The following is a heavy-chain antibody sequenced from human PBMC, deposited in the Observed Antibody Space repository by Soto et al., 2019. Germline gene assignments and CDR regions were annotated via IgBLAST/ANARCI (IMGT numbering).Heavy chain of an antibody. CDR1: GFTFSSYS. CDR2: ISSSSSTI. Sequence: PGGSLRLSCAASGFTFSSYSMNWVRQAPGKGLEWVSYISSSSSTIYYADSVKGRFTISRDNAKNSLYLQMNSLRDEDTAVYYCARSSSGYYGPYFDYWGQGTLVTVSS. CDR3: ARSSSGYYGPYFDY. J-gene: IGHJ4*02. D-gene: IGHD3-22*01. V-gene: IGHV3-48*02.